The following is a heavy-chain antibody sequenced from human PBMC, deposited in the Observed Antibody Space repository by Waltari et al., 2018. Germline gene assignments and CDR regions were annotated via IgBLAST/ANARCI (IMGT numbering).Heavy chain of an antibody. J-gene: IGHJ4*02. V-gene: IGHV3-30*07. CDR2: ISYDVSDE. D-gene: IGHD5-18*01. CDR3: ARDGPLQIQSWYSFDY. Sequence: QVQLVESGGGVVHPGRSLRLSCEASGFTFSYHAIHWVRQAPGKGLEGGAGISYDVSDEYYADAVRGRFTISRDESKDTVNLQMNSLRPEDTAVYYCARDGPLQIQSWYSFDYWGQGTLVTVSS. CDR1: GFTFSYHA.